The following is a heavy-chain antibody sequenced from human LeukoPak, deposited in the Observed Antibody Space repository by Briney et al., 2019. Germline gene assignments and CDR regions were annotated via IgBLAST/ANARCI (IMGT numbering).Heavy chain of an antibody. V-gene: IGHV3-7*01. J-gene: IGHJ4*02. Sequence: PGDSLRLSCVASGFTFSGNWMTWVRQAPGKGLEWVANIKQDGSEKYYVDSVKGRFTISRDNAKNSLYLQMNSLRAEDTAVYYCAVRGDYYVYWGQGTLVTVSS. D-gene: IGHD5-24*01. CDR1: GFTFSGNW. CDR3: AVRGDYYVY. CDR2: IKQDGSEK.